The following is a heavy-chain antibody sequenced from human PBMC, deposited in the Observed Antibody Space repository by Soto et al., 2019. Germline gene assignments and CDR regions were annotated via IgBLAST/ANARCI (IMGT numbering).Heavy chain of an antibody. CDR2: ISYDGSNK. D-gene: IGHD2-15*01. V-gene: IGHV3-30*18. J-gene: IGHJ6*02. CDR3: AKDFRQCSGGSCYLSGYYYYGMDV. Sequence: QVQLVESGGGVVQPGRSLRLSCAASGFTFSSYGMHWVRQAPGKGLEWVAVISYDGSNKYYADSVKGRFTISRDNSKNTLYLQMNSLRAEDTVVYYCAKDFRQCSGGSCYLSGYYYYGMDVWGQGTTVTVSS. CDR1: GFTFSSYG.